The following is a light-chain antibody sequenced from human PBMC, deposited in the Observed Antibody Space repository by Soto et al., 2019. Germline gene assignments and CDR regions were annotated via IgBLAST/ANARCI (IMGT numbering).Light chain of an antibody. Sequence: QSVLTQPASVSGSPGQSITISCTGTSSDIGGYNYVSWYQQHPGKAPKLMIYAVSNRPSGVSSRFSGSRSGNTASLTISGLQTEDEADYYCSSYTPSTVLFGGGTKLTVL. CDR2: AVS. J-gene: IGLJ2*01. CDR1: SSDIGGYNY. V-gene: IGLV2-14*03. CDR3: SSYTPSTVL.